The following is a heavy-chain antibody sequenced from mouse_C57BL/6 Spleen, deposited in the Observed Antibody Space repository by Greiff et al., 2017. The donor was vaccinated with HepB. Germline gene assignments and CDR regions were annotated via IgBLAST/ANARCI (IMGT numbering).Heavy chain of an antibody. CDR3: ARHYDYDWCAY. Sequence: EVQLQQSGPELVKPGASVKMSCKASGYTFTDYNMHWVKQSHGKSLEWIGYINPNNGGTSYNQKFKGKATLTVNKSSSTAYMELRSLTSEESAVYYCARHYDYDWCAYWGQGTLVTVSA. V-gene: IGHV1-22*01. CDR1: GYTFTDYN. J-gene: IGHJ3*01. D-gene: IGHD2-4*01. CDR2: INPNNGGT.